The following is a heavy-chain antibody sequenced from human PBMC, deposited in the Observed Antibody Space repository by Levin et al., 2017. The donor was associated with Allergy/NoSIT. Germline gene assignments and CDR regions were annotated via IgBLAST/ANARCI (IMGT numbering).Heavy chain of an antibody. CDR3: ARGLRYSSGY. CDR2: INHSGST. V-gene: IGHV4-34*01. Sequence: SQTLSLTCAVYGGSFSGYYWSWIRQPPGKGLEWIGEINHSGSTNYNPSLKSRVTISVDTSKNQFSLKLSSVTAADTAVYYCARGLRYSSGYWGQGTLVTVSS. D-gene: IGHD6-19*01. CDR1: GGSFSGYY. J-gene: IGHJ4*02.